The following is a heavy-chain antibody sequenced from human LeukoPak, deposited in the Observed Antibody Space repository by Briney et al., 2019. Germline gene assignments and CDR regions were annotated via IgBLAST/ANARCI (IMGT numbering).Heavy chain of an antibody. D-gene: IGHD2-15*01. CDR2: IWYDGGKK. V-gene: IGHV3-33*01. Sequence: GGSLRLSCAATGFTFSDYGMYWVRQAPGKGLEWVALIWYDGGKKYYTDSVRGRFTISRDNSKNTLYLQMDSLRAEDTAVYYCVRYCNGGSCYRAAFDVWGPGTMVTVSS. CDR3: VRYCNGGSCYRAAFDV. CDR1: GFTFSDYG. J-gene: IGHJ3*01.